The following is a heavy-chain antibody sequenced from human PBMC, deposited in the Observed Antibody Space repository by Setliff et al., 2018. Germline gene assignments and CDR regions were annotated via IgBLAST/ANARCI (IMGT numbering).Heavy chain of an antibody. CDR3: ARDYDQP. V-gene: IGHV3-23*01. D-gene: IGHD2-2*01. J-gene: IGHJ4*02. CDR1: GYNFGTYS. CDR2: IYHNGGGI. Sequence: LRLSCVGSGYNFGTYSMTWVRQVPGKGLQWVAGIYHNGGGIFYADSVKGRFTISRDNSKNTLSLQMNSLRAEDTAVYYCARDYDQPWGQGTLVTVSS.